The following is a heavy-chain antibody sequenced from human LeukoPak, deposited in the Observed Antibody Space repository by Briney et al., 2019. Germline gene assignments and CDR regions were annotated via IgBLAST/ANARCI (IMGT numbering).Heavy chain of an antibody. CDR1: NYIFTNYG. CDR2: ISTYNDNT. J-gene: IGHJ4*02. Sequence: ASVKVSCKTSNYIFTNYGITWMRQAPGQGPEWLGWISTYNDNTYYPQKFQGRVTMYTDSSTSTAYMELMSLTSDDTAVYYCARGLLSSWYSGVPWYYFDYWGQGTLVTVSS. V-gene: IGHV1-18*01. D-gene: IGHD6-13*01. CDR3: ARGLLSSWYSGVPWYYFDY.